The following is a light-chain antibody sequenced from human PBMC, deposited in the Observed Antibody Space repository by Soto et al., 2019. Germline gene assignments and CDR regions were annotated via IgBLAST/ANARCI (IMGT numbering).Light chain of an antibody. J-gene: IGLJ1*01. CDR2: DVS. CDR3: SSYRSSSTLYV. V-gene: IGLV2-14*01. Sequence: QSALTQPASVSGSPGQSITISCTGTSSDVGGYNYVSWYQQHPGKAPKLMIYDVSNRPSGVSNRLSGSKSGNTASLTISGLQAEDEADYYCSSYRSSSTLYVFGTGTKLTVL. CDR1: SSDVGGYNY.